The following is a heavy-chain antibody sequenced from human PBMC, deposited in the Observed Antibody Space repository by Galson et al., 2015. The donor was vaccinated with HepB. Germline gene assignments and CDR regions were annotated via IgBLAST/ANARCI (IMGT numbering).Heavy chain of an antibody. J-gene: IGHJ6*03. CDR2: ISRSSSTI. V-gene: IGHV3-48*01. Sequence: SLRLSCAASGFTFSSYSMNWVRQAPGKGLEWVSDISRSSSTIYYADSVKGRFTISRDNAKNSLYLQMNSLRAEDTAVYYCARSRSGYYYYMDVWGKGTTVTVSS. CDR3: ARSRSGYYYYMDV. CDR1: GFTFSSYS. D-gene: IGHD3-10*01.